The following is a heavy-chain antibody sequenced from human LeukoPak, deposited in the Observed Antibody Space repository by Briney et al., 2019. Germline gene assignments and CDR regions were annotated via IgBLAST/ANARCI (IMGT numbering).Heavy chain of an antibody. V-gene: IGHV3-74*01. Sequence: GWSLRLSCAASGFTFSNYWMHWVRQAPGKGLVWVSRINGEATSTRYADSVKGRFTISRDNAKNMLYLQMNSLGAEDTAVYYCTRDGGDLGYWGQGTLVTVSS. CDR1: GFTFSNYW. CDR2: INGEATST. CDR3: TRDGGDLGY. J-gene: IGHJ4*02. D-gene: IGHD2-21*02.